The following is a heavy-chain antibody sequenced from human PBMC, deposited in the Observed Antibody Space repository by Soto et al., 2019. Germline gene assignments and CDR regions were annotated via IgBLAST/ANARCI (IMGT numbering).Heavy chain of an antibody. V-gene: IGHV4-31*03. CDR1: GGSISSGGYY. J-gene: IGHJ4*02. CDR3: ARASRFGINTVTVIFDY. CDR2: IYYSGNT. Sequence: SETLSLTCTVSGGSISSGGYYWSWIRQHPGKGLEWIGYIYYSGNTYYNPSLKSRVTISVDTSKNQFSLKLSSVTAADTDVYYCARASRFGINTVTVIFDYWGQGTLVTVSS. D-gene: IGHD4-4*01.